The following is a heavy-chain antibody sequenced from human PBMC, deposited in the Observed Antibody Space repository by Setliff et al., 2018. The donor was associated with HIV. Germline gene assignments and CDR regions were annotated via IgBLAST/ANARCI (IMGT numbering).Heavy chain of an antibody. J-gene: IGHJ4*02. CDR2: IYHRGST. V-gene: IGHV4-4*02. Sequence: GTLSLTCTVSSGSISGDNWWSWVRQPPGKGLEWIGEIYHRGSTNYNPSLKSRVTISVDKSKNQFSLKLTSVTAADTAVYYCAVRRYYDSTGYYDYWGQGTLVTVSS. CDR1: SGSISGDNW. D-gene: IGHD3-22*01. CDR3: AVRRYYDSTGYYDY.